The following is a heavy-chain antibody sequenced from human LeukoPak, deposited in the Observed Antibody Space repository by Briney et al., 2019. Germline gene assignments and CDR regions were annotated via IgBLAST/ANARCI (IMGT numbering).Heavy chain of an antibody. CDR2: IYTSGST. V-gene: IGHV4-4*07. D-gene: IGHD5-18*01. J-gene: IGHJ6*02. Sequence: PSETLFLTCTVSGGSISSYYWSWIRQPAGKGLEWIGRIYTSGSTNYNPSLKSRVTMSVDTSKNQFSLKLSSVTAADTAVYYCASSHYSYGFVDYYYGMDVWGQGTTVTVSS. CDR3: ASSHYSYGFVDYYYGMDV. CDR1: GGSISSYY.